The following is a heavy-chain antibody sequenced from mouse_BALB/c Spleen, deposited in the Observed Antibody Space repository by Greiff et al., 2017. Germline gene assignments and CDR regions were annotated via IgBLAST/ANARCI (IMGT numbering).Heavy chain of an antibody. J-gene: IGHJ4*01. CDR1: GYTFTSYN. CDR3: ASSSSYAMDY. V-gene: IGHV1-12*01. CDR2: IYPGNGDT. Sequence: QVQLQQPGAELVKPGASVKMSCKASGYTFTSYNMHWVKRTPGQGLEWIGAIYPGNGDTSYNQKFKGKATLTADKSSSTAYMQLSSLTSEDSAVYYCASSSSYAMDYWGQGTSVTVSS. D-gene: IGHD1-1*01.